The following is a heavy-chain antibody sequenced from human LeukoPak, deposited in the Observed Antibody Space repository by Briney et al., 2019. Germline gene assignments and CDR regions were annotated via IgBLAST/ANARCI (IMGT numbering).Heavy chain of an antibody. CDR3: AKDFRGSGYFFDY. CDR1: GFTFSSFA. V-gene: IGHV3-23*01. J-gene: IGHJ4*02. D-gene: IGHD7-27*01. CDR2: ISGSGDNT. Sequence: GGSLRLSCAASGFTFSSFALSWVRQAPGKGLEWVSAISGSGDNTFYADSVRGRFTISRDNSKNILYLQMNSLGGEDTAIYYCAKDFRGSGYFFDYWGQGTLVTVSS.